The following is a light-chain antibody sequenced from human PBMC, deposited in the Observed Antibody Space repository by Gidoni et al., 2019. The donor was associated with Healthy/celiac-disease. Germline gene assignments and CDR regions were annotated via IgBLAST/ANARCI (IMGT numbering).Light chain of an antibody. J-gene: IGKJ4*01. Sequence: ERVMTQSHATLSVSPGERATLSCRASQSVSSNLAWYQQKPGQAPRLLIYGASTRATGIPARFSGSGSGTAFTLTISSLQSEDFAVYYCQQYNNWPPLTFXGXTKVEIK. CDR1: QSVSSN. CDR2: GAS. V-gene: IGKV3-15*01. CDR3: QQYNNWPPLT.